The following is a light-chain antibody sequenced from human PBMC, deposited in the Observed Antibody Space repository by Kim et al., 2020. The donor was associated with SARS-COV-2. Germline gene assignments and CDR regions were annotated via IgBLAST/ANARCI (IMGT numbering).Light chain of an antibody. J-gene: IGLJ2*01. CDR1: KLGDKY. Sequence: SGSPGQTASITCSGDKLGDKYACWYQQKPGQSPVLVIYQDSKRPSRIPERFSGSNSGNTATLTISGTQAMDEADYYCQAWDSSTAVFGGGTQLTVL. V-gene: IGLV3-1*01. CDR2: QDS. CDR3: QAWDSSTAV.